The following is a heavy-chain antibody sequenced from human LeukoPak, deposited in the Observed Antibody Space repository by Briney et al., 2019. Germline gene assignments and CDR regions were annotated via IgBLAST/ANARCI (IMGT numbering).Heavy chain of an antibody. D-gene: IGHD2-2*01. Sequence: SETLSLTCAVYGGPFSGYYWSWIRQPPGKGLEWIGEINHSGSTNYNPSLKSRVTISVDTSKNQFSLKLSSVTAADTAVYYCARSLVVPAARYYYYYYYMDVWGKGTTVTVSS. V-gene: IGHV4-34*01. CDR3: ARSLVVPAARYYYYYYYMDV. CDR1: GGPFSGYY. J-gene: IGHJ6*03. CDR2: INHSGST.